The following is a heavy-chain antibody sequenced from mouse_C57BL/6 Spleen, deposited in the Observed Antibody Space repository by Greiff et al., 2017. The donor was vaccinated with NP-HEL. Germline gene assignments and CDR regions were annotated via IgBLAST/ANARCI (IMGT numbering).Heavy chain of an antibody. Sequence: EVKLVESGGGLVQPKGSLKLSCAASGFSFNTYAMNWVRQAPGKGLEWVARIRSKSNNYATYYADSVKDRFTISRDDSESLLYLQMNNLKTEDTAMYYCVRRGSYDYDVDWYFDVWGTGTTVTVSS. CDR3: VRRGSYDYDVDWYFDV. CDR2: IRSKSNNYAT. V-gene: IGHV10-1*01. J-gene: IGHJ1*03. D-gene: IGHD2-4*01. CDR1: GFSFNTYA.